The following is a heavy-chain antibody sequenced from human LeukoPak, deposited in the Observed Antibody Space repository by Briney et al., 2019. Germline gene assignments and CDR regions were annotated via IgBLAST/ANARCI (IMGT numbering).Heavy chain of an antibody. V-gene: IGHV1-69*01. CDR3: ARLIEVGGYFDWLPHDY. CDR2: IIPIFGTA. CDR1: GGTFSSYA. D-gene: IGHD3-9*01. Sequence: WASVKVSCKASGGTFSSYAISWVRQAPGQGLEWMGGIIPIFGTANYAQKFQGRVTITADESTSTAYMELSSLRSEDTAVYYCARLIEVGGYFDWLPHDYSGQGTLVTVSS. J-gene: IGHJ4*02.